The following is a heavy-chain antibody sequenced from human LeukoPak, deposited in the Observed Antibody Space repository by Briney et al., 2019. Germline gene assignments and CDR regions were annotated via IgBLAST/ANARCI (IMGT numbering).Heavy chain of an antibody. V-gene: IGHV4-39*01. CDR3: ARYYYGSGSYLLFDY. CDR2: IYYSGST. CDR1: GGSISSSSYY. Sequence: KSSETLSLTCTVSGGSISSSSYYWGWIRQPPGKGLEWIGSIYYSGSTYYNPSLKSRVTISVDTSKNQFSLKLSSVTAADTAVYYCARYYYGSGSYLLFDYWGQGTLVTVSS. D-gene: IGHD3-10*01. J-gene: IGHJ4*02.